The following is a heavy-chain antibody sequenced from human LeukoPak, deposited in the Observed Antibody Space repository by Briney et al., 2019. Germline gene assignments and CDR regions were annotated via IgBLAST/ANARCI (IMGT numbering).Heavy chain of an antibody. V-gene: IGHV3-11*04. D-gene: IGHD3-10*02. J-gene: IGHJ6*04. Sequence: GGSLRLSCTASGFTFSDSYMTWIRQAPGKGLEWVSYISSSGSTIYYADSVKGRFTISRDNAKNSLYLQMNSLRAEDTAVYYCAELGITMIGGVWGKGTTVTISS. CDR1: GFTFSDSY. CDR3: AELGITMIGGV. CDR2: ISSSGSTI.